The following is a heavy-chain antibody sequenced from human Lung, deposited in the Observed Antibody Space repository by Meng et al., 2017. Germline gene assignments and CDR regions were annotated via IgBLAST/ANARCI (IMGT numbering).Heavy chain of an antibody. V-gene: IGHV4-34*01. CDR1: GWSFSDYY. Sequence: QVQLHQWGAGLLKPSETLSLTCVVSGWSFSDYYGSWIRQPPGKGLEWIGEINHSGSTNYNPSLESRATISVDTSQNNLSLKLSSVTAADSAVYYCARGPTTMAHDFDYWGQGTLVTVSS. CDR2: INHSGST. J-gene: IGHJ4*02. CDR3: ARGPTTMAHDFDY. D-gene: IGHD4-11*01.